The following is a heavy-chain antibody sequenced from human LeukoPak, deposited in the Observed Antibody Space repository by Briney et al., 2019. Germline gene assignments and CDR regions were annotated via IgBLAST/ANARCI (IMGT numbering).Heavy chain of an antibody. D-gene: IGHD3-16*02. Sequence: PSETLSLTCTVSGGSINNYYWSWIRQPPGKGLEWIGYIFYSGRTNYNPSLKSRVTISVDTSKNQFSLRLSSVTAADTAVYYCARPSVGEGDLSFHDAFNIWGQGTMVTVSS. CDR2: IFYSGRT. V-gene: IGHV4-59*12. CDR1: GGSINNYY. CDR3: ARPSVGEGDLSFHDAFNI. J-gene: IGHJ3*02.